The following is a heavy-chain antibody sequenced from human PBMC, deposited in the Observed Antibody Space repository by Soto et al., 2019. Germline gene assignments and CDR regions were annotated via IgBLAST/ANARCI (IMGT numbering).Heavy chain of an antibody. CDR2: IYYSGST. CDR3: ARDNNYGDYDPGYYYYYMDV. D-gene: IGHD4-17*01. V-gene: IGHV4-59*01. J-gene: IGHJ6*03. Sequence: SETLSLTCTVSGGSISSYYWSWIRQPPGKGLEWIGYIYYSGSTNYNPSLKSRVTISVDTSKNQFSLKLSSVTAADTAVYYCARDNNYGDYDPGYYYYYMDVWGKGTTVTVSS. CDR1: GGSISSYY.